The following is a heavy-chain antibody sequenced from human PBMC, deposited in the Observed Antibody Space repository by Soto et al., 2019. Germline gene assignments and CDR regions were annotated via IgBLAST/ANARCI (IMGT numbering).Heavy chain of an antibody. V-gene: IGHV4-59*01. J-gene: IGHJ3*02. CDR3: ARVWGGAFDI. CDR2: IYYSGST. D-gene: IGHD3-10*01. Sequence: LTCTVSGGSISSYYWSWIRQPPGKGLEWIGYIYYSGSTNYNPSLKSRVTISVDTSKNQFSLKLSSVTAADTAVYYCARVWGGAFDIWGQGTMVTVS. CDR1: GGSISSYY.